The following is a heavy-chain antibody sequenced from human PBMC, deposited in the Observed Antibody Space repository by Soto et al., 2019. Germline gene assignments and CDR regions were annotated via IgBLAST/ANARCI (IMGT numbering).Heavy chain of an antibody. CDR3: ARGWSGWRVWLDY. CDR1: GGSFSGYY. V-gene: IGHV4-34*01. J-gene: IGHJ4*02. CDR2: INHSGST. Sequence: QVQLQQWGAGLLKPSETLSLTCAVYGGSFSGYYWSWIRQPPGKGLEWIGEINHSGSTNYNPSLKSRVTISVDTFKNQFSLKLSSVTAADTAVYYCARGWSGWRVWLDYWGQGTLVTVSS. D-gene: IGHD6-19*01.